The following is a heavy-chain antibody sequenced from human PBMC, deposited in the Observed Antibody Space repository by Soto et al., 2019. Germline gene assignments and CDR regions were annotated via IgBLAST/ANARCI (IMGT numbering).Heavy chain of an antibody. V-gene: IGHV3-74*01. J-gene: IGHJ4*02. D-gene: IGHD3-22*01. CDR1: GFTFSSYW. CDR3: ARDNPSHGSAHYHAFDY. Sequence: GWSLRLSCAASGFTFSSYWMHWVRQAPGKGLVWVSLINSDGSSTSYADSVKGRFTISRDNAKNSLYLQMNSLRDEDTAVYYYARDNPSHGSAHYHAFDYWCQG. CDR2: INSDGSST.